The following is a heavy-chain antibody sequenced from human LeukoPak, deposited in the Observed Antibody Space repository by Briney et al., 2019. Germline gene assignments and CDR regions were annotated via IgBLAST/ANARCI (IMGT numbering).Heavy chain of an antibody. Sequence: SETLSLTCAVSGYSISSGYHWGWIRQPPGKGLEWIGSIYHSGSTYYNPSLKSRVTISVDTSKNQFSLKLSSVTAPDTAVYYCARRGSGLVVAATPWFDPWGQGTLVTVSS. CDR1: GYSISSGYH. D-gene: IGHD2-15*01. V-gene: IGHV4-38-2*01. J-gene: IGHJ5*02. CDR3: ARRGSGLVVAATPWFDP. CDR2: IYHSGST.